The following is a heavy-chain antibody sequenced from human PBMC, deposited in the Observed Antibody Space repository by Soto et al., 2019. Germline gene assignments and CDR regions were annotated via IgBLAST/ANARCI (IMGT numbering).Heavy chain of an antibody. CDR3: ARLASVIMDY. CDR1: GDSVSSGTYY. Sequence: LTCIVSGDSVSSGTYYWSWIRQPPGKGLEWIGSIYYSGSTYYNPSLKSRVTISVDTSKNQFSLKLSSVTAADTAVYYCARLASVIMDYWGQGTLVTVSS. CDR2: IYYSGST. J-gene: IGHJ4*02. D-gene: IGHD3-16*01. V-gene: IGHV4-39*01.